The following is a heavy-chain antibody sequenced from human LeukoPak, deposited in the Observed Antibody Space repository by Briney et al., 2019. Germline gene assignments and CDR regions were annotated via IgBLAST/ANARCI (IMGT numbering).Heavy chain of an antibody. V-gene: IGHV3-74*01. CDR1: GFTFSSYG. D-gene: IGHD5-12*01. J-gene: IGHJ3*02. CDR3: ARDYLCAFDI. CDR2: INTDGSST. Sequence: GGFLRLSCAASGFTFSSYGMHWVRQGPGKGLVWVSRINTDGSSTSNADSVKGRFTISRDNAKNTLYLQMNSLRAEDTAVYYCARDYLCAFDIWGQGTMVTVSS.